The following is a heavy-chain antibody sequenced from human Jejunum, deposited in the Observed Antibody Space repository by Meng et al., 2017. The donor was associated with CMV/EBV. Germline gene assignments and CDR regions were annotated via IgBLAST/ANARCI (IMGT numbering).Heavy chain of an antibody. CDR1: GGSISGYY. D-gene: IGHD2-2*01. CDR3: ARYALDWEGFDY. CDR2: IHYSGST. Sequence: CTVSGGSISGYYWSWIRQPPGKGLEWTGYIHYSGSTNYNPSLKSRVTISVDMSKNQFSLKLTSVTAADTAVYYCARYALDWEGFDYWGQRTLVTVSS. V-gene: IGHV4-59*01. J-gene: IGHJ4*02.